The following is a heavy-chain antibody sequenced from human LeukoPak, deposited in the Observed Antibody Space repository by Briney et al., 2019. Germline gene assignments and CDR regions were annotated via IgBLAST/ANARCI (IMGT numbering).Heavy chain of an antibody. CDR2: ICGSGGSP. CDR3: AKDHASSSYMDV. Sequence: GGSLRLSCAASGFTFSSYAMSWVRQAPGKGLEGFSAICGSGGSPYSADSEWGRFTISRDNSKNTLYLPTNSLRAEATAVYYCAKDHASSSYMDVWGKGTTVTVSS. J-gene: IGHJ6*03. V-gene: IGHV3-23*01. D-gene: IGHD2-2*01. CDR1: GFTFSSYA.